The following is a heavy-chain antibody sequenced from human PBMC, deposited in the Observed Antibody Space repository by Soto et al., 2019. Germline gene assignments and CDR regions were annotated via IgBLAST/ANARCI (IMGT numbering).Heavy chain of an antibody. J-gene: IGHJ3*02. V-gene: IGHV4-30-4*01. CDR1: GGSISSADYY. CDR2: IYYRGTT. Sequence: QVQLQESGPRLVKPSQTLSLTCTVSGGSISSADYYWSWVRQPRGKGLEWIGHIYYRGTTYYNPSLKTRLATSFDTSRTQFSLKLNSVTAADTAVYYCARVDRGYSSGWDLQAFDIWGQGTMVTVSS. CDR3: ARVDRGYSSGWDLQAFDI. D-gene: IGHD6-19*01.